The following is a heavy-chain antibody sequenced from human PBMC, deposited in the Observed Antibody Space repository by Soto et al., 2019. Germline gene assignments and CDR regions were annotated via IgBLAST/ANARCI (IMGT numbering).Heavy chain of an antibody. CDR3: ARATLIIRHITNLGEASPGVVEH. CDR1: GYTFTEYF. CDR2: ISPESGVT. D-gene: IGHD3-3*01. Sequence: QVQLVQSGAEVKMPGASVRVSCEASGYTFTEYFLHWVRQAPGQGLEWMGWISPESGVTNIAPNFEGRVTMTAETAITTAYRQLSGLRYDDTAVYYCARATLIIRHITNLGEASPGVVEHWGQGTLVSVSS. J-gene: IGHJ5*02. V-gene: IGHV1-2*02.